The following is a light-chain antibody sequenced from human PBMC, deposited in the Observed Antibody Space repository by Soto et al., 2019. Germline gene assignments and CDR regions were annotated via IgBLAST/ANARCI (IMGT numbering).Light chain of an antibody. CDR1: QSISSY. CDR3: QQNYRATPWT. CDR2: AAS. V-gene: IGKV1-39*01. J-gene: IGKJ1*01. Sequence: DIQMTQSPSSLSASVGDRVTITCRASQSISSYLNWYQQKPGKAPKLLIYAASSLQSGVPSRFSGSGSGTDFTLTISSLQPDDFATYYCQQNYRATPWTFGQGTKVEVK.